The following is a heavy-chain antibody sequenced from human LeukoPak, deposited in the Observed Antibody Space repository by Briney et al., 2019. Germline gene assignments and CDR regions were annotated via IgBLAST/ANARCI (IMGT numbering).Heavy chain of an antibody. CDR1: GGSISSYY. D-gene: IGHD2-2*01. CDR2: IYYSGST. CDR3: ARHLGYRSSTSCRKYNWFDP. J-gene: IGHJ5*02. Sequence: PSETLSLTCTVSGGSISSYYWSWIRQPPGKGLEWIGYIYYSGSTNYNPSLKSRVTISVDTSKNQFSLKLSSVTAADTAVYYCARHLGYRSSTSCRKYNWFDPWGQGTLVTVSS. V-gene: IGHV4-59*01.